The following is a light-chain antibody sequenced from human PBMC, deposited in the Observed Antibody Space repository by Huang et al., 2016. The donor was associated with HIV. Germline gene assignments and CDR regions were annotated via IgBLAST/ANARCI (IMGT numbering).Light chain of an antibody. CDR2: DAS. CDR3: QMYGDSSYA. V-gene: IGKV3D-20*01. J-gene: IGKJ2*01. CDR1: QTVRHRV. Sequence: DIVLTQSPATLYLSPGERATLSCGATQTVRHRVLDWYQQTPGMAPRLPIYDASVRATGIPDRFSGSGSGTDFTLTSNRLEPEGFAVCYCQMYGDSSYAFGQGTKLQIK.